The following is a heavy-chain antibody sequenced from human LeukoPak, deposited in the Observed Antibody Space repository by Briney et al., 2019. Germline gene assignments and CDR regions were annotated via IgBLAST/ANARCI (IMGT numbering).Heavy chain of an antibody. CDR2: IYNTGST. CDR1: GFTVRSHR. CDR3: ATDPGLRWSFDY. D-gene: IGHD4-23*01. V-gene: IGHV3-53*05. J-gene: IGHJ4*02. Sequence: PGGSLRLSCAASGFTVRSHRLIWVRQAPGKGLEWVSVIYNTGSTYYADSVMGRFIISRDIPKNTLYLQINGLRPDDTAVYYCATDPGLRWSFDYWGRGTLVTVSS.